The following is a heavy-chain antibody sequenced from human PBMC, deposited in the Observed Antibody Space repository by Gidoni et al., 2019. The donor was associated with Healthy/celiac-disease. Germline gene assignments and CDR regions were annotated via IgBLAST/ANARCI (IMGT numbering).Heavy chain of an antibody. Sequence: QEQLVQAGAEVKKSGSSVKVTCKAAGGTFRSYAISWVRQAPGHGFEWMRGIIPIFCTANYAQKFQGRVTITADESTSRAYMELSSLRSEDTAVYYCERWVGSSLWFGFDPWGQGTLVTVSS. CDR3: ERWVGSSLWFGFDP. CDR2: IIPIFCTA. CDR1: GGTFRSYA. V-gene: IGHV1-69*01. D-gene: IGHD2-2*01. J-gene: IGHJ5*02.